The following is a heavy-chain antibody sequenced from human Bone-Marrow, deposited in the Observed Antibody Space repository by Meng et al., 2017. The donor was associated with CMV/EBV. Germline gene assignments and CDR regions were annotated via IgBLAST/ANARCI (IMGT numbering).Heavy chain of an antibody. J-gene: IGHJ4*02. V-gene: IGHV3-21*01. Sequence: GESLKISCAASGFTFSSYSMNWVRQAPGKGLEWVSSISSSSSYIYYADSVKGRFTISRDNAKNSLYLQMNSLRAEDTAVYYCARPYYYDSSGYYNYWGQGTLVTVSS. CDR1: GFTFSSYS. CDR2: ISSSSSYI. D-gene: IGHD3-22*01. CDR3: ARPYYYDSSGYYNY.